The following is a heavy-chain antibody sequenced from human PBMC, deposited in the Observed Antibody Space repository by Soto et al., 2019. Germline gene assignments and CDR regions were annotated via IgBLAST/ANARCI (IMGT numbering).Heavy chain of an antibody. J-gene: IGHJ4*02. CDR1: GYTFTSYG. D-gene: IGHD3-22*01. V-gene: IGHV1-18*01. CDR3: ARDYYDSSGYGFDY. CDR2: ISAYNGNT. Sequence: GASVKVSCKASGYTFTSYGISWVRQAPGQGLEWMGWISAYNGNTNYAQKLQGRVTMTTDTPTSTAYMELRSLRSDDTAVYYCARDYYDSSGYGFDYWGQGTLVTVSS.